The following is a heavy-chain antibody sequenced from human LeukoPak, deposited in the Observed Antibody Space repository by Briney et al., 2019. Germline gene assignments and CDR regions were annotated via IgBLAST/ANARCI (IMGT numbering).Heavy chain of an antibody. Sequence: ASVKVSCKASGYTFTGYYMHWVRQAPGQGLEWMGWINPNSGGTNYAQKFQGRVTKTRDTSISTAYMELSRLRSDDTAVYYCARDKEDCSSTSCYMGPVPPFDPWGQGTLVTVSS. CDR3: ARDKEDCSSTSCYMGPVPPFDP. D-gene: IGHD2-2*02. CDR2: INPNSGGT. V-gene: IGHV1-2*02. CDR1: GYTFTGYY. J-gene: IGHJ5*02.